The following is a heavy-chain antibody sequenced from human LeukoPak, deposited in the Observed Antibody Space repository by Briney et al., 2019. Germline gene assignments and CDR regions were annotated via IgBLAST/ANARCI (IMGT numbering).Heavy chain of an antibody. V-gene: IGHV4-61*02. J-gene: IGHJ3*02. CDR2: IYPSGTT. Sequence: SETLSLTCTVSGGSISSGGYYWSWLRQPAGKGPEWIGRIYPSGTTNYNPSLKSRVTVSVDTSKNQFSLKLSSVTAADTAFYYCARGICSGGSCYSPGSFDIWGQGTMVTVSS. CDR3: ARGICSGGSCYSPGSFDI. D-gene: IGHD2-15*01. CDR1: GGSISSGGYY.